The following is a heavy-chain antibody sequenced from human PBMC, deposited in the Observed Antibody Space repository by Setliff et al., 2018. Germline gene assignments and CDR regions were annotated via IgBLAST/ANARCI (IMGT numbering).Heavy chain of an antibody. CDR1: GYTLTELS. V-gene: IGHV1-69*06. CDR2: IIPIFGTA. CDR3: ARARSFNWIDIDY. J-gene: IGHJ4*02. Sequence: SVKVSCKVSGYTLTELSRHWVRQAPGKGLEWMGGIIPIFGTANYAQKFQGRVTITADKSTSTAYMELSSLRSEDTAVYYCARARSFNWIDIDYWGQGTLVTVSS. D-gene: IGHD1-20*01.